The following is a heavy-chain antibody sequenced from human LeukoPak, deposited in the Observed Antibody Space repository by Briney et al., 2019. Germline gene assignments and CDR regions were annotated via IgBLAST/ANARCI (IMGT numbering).Heavy chain of an antibody. Sequence: SETLSLTCAVSGGSITSANWWSWVRQSPGKGLEWIGEIYHTGNTNYNPSLNGRVSISLDTSKNQFSLRLTSVTAADTAVYFCARDANGSDLHYYHMDVWGKGTTVTVSS. CDR1: GGSITSANW. D-gene: IGHD6-25*01. V-gene: IGHV4-4*02. CDR2: IYHTGNT. J-gene: IGHJ6*03. CDR3: ARDANGSDLHYYHMDV.